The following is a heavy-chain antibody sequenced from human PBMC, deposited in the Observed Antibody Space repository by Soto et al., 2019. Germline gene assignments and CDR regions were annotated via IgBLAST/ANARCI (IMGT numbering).Heavy chain of an antibody. Sequence: DVRLAESGGGLVQPGGSLRLSCSTSGFSFASFAMTWVRQAPGKGLEWVATISGSDGKTYYADSVKGRFSISRDTSRNTLYLQMNSRRADDTAIYYCAKWRYLDYCGQGTRVTVSS. D-gene: IGHD3-3*01. CDR3: AKWRYLDY. J-gene: IGHJ4*02. V-gene: IGHV3-23*04. CDR1: GFSFASFA. CDR2: ISGSDGKT.